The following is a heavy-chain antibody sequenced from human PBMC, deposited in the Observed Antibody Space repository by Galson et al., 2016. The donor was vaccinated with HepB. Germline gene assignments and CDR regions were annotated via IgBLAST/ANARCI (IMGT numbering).Heavy chain of an antibody. CDR2: ISSTCSTI. D-gene: IGHD6-13*01. J-gene: IGHJ6*02. V-gene: IGHV3-48*02. CDR3: AKDGGQQVVRWERLRKVYYYYAMDV. Sequence: SLSLSCAASGFTFSSYSMNWVRQAPGKGLECVSYISSTCSTIYYADSVKARFTISRDIAKNSLYLQKNSLRDEDTAVYYCAKDGGQQVVRWERLRKVYYYYAMDVWGQGTTVTVSS. CDR1: GFTFSSYS.